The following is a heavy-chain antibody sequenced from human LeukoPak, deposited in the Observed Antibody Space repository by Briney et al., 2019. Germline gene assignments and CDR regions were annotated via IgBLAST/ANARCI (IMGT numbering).Heavy chain of an antibody. V-gene: IGHV3-15*01. CDR1: GFTFSNAW. J-gene: IGHJ4*02. CDR2: IKSKTDGGTT. Sequence: GGSLRLSCAASGFTFSNAWMSWVRQAPGKGLEWVGRIKSKTDGGTTDYAAPVKGRFTISKDDSKNTLYLQMNSLKTEDTAVYYCARVGFWSGYRLGLDYWGQGTLVTVSS. CDR3: ARVGFWSGYRLGLDY. D-gene: IGHD3-3*01.